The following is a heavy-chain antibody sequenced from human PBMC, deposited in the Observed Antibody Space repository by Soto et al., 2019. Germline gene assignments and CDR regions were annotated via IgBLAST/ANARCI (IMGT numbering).Heavy chain of an antibody. CDR3: AREISSGYYKYWYLDF. CDR2: INPNSGGT. V-gene: IGHV1-2*04. D-gene: IGHD3-22*01. Sequence: QVQLVQSGAEVKKPGASVKVSCKASGYTFTDYSMHWVRQAPGQGLEWMGRINPNSGGTNYAQKFQDWVTMTSDTSISTVYMELSRLTSDDTAVYYCAREISSGYYKYWYLDFWGRGTLATVSS. CDR1: GYTFTDYS. J-gene: IGHJ2*01.